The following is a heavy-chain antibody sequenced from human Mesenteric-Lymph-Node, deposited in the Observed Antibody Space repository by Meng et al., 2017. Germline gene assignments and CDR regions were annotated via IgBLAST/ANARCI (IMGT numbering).Heavy chain of an antibody. CDR2: INLDGSEK. CDR1: GGSISSSNYW. J-gene: IGHJ4*02. CDR3: ARKTVAVAGKFDY. Sequence: ETLSLTCAVSGGSISSSNYWMSWVRQAPGKGLEWVANINLDGSEKYYVDSVKGRFTISRDNAKNSLYLQMNSLRVEDTAVYYCARKTVAVAGKFDYWGQGTLVTVSS. D-gene: IGHD6-19*01. V-gene: IGHV3-7*01.